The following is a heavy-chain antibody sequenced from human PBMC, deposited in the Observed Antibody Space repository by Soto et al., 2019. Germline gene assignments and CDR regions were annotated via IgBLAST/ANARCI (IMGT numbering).Heavy chain of an antibody. CDR1: GGSISSGGYY. V-gene: IGHV4-31*03. CDR3: ARDVVVRGFLEWLPRDYYYGMDV. CDR2: IYYSGST. Sequence: SETLSLTCTVSGGSISSGGYYWSWIRQHPGKGLEWIGYIYYSGSTYYNPSLKSRVTISVDTSKNQFSLKPSSVTAADTAVYYCARDVVVRGFLEWLPRDYYYGMDVWGQGTTVTVSS. D-gene: IGHD3-3*01. J-gene: IGHJ6*02.